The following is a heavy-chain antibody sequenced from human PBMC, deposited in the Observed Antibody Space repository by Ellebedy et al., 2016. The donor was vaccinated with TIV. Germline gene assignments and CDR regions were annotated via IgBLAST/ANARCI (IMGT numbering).Heavy chain of an antibody. CDR2: IWYDGSNK. D-gene: IGHD3-9*01. Sequence: GESLKISCAASGFTFSSYAMHWVRQAPGKGLEWVAVIWYDGSNKYYADSVKGRFTISRDNSKNTLYLQMNSLRAEDTAVYYCARERDIAFDIWGQGTMVTVSS. V-gene: IGHV3-33*01. J-gene: IGHJ3*02. CDR1: GFTFSSYA. CDR3: ARERDIAFDI.